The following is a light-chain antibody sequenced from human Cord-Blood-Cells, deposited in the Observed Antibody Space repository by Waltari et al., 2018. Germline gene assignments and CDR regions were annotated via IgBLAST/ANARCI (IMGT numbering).Light chain of an antibody. CDR3: QQFNNYPFT. CDR1: QGIRSA. Sequence: AIQLTQSPSSLSASVGDRVTITCRASQGIRSALAWYQQKPGKAPKLLIYDASSLESGVPSRFSGSGSGTDFTLTISSLQPGDFATYYCQQFNNYPFTFGPGTKVDIK. J-gene: IGKJ3*01. CDR2: DAS. V-gene: IGKV1D-13*01.